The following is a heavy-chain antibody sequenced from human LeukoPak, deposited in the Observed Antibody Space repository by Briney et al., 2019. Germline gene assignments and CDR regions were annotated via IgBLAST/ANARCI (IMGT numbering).Heavy chain of an antibody. D-gene: IGHD2-8*01. J-gene: IGHJ4*02. Sequence: HPGGSLRLSCAASGFTFSSYGMHWVRQAPGKGLEWVAVISYDGSNKYYADSVKGRFTISRDNSKNTLYLQMNSLRAEDTAVYYCAKGANPLILVHYFDYWGQGTLVTVSS. CDR2: ISYDGSNK. V-gene: IGHV3-30*18. CDR1: GFTFSSYG. CDR3: AKGANPLILVHYFDY.